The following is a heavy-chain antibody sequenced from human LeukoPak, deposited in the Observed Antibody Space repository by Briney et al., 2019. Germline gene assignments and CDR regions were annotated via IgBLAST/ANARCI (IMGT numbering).Heavy chain of an antibody. CDR3: ARDPPSQVGRAFDI. V-gene: IGHV3-7*01. Sequence: GGSLRLSCVGSGFTFSNYWMSWVRQAPGKGLEWVANIKHDGSEKYCVDSVKGRFTISRDNANNSLYLQMNSLRAEDTAVYYCARDPPSQVGRAFDIWGQGTKVTVSS. CDR2: IKHDGSEK. J-gene: IGHJ3*02. D-gene: IGHD3-16*01. CDR1: GFTFSNYW.